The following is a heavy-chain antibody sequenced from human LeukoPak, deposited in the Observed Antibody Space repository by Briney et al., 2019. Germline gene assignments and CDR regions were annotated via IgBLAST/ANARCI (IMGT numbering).Heavy chain of an antibody. CDR1: GFTFSSNW. V-gene: IGHV3-74*03. CDR3: VREVGAPGSFQH. J-gene: IGHJ1*01. D-gene: IGHD1-26*01. CDR2: INGDGRII. Sequence: GGSLRLSCAASGFTFSSNWMHWVRQAPGKGLVWISRINGDGRIIEHAESVKGRFTVSRNNADNTLHLQMNSLRAEDTAVYHCVREVGAPGSFQHWGQGAPVTVSS.